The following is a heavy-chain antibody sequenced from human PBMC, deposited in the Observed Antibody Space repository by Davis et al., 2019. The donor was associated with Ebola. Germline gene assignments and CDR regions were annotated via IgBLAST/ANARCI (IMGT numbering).Heavy chain of an antibody. CDR1: GFTFSTYW. Sequence: PGGSLRLSCAASGFTFSTYWMSWVRQAPGKGLEWVSVIYSNGHTYHADFVKGRFTISRDSSKNTLYLQMNSLRAEDTAIYYCVKDFTLSVWGQGTLVTVSS. J-gene: IGHJ4*02. CDR3: VKDFTLSV. V-gene: IGHV3-53*01. CDR2: IYSNGHT. D-gene: IGHD2/OR15-2a*01.